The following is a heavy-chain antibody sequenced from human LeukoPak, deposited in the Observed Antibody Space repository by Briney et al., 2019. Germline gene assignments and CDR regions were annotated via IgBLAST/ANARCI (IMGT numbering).Heavy chain of an antibody. CDR3: ARDSIVVVTASYYYYYGMDV. CDR2: INAGNGNT. D-gene: IGHD2-21*02. J-gene: IGHJ6*02. CDR1: GYTFTSYA. V-gene: IGHV1-3*01. Sequence: ASVTVSCKASGYTFTSYAMHWVRQAPGQRLEWMGWINAGNGNTKYSQKFQGRVTITRDTSASTAYMELSSLRSEDTAVYYCARDSIVVVTASYYYYYGMDVWGQGTTVTVSS.